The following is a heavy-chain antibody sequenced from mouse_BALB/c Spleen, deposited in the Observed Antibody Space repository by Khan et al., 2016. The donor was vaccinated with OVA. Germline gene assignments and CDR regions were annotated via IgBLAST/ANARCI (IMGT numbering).Heavy chain of an antibody. V-gene: IGHV1-54*01. CDR3: LISGYGFGAY. D-gene: IGHD3-2*02. CDR1: GYAFTDYL. Sequence: QIQLQQSGAELVRPGTSVKVSCKASGYAFTDYLIEWLKQRPGQGLEWIGVINPGSGGANYNEKFKDKATLTADKSSNTAYMQLHSLTSDDSAVYFFLISGYGFGAYWGPGTLVTVSA. J-gene: IGHJ3*01. CDR2: INPGSGGA.